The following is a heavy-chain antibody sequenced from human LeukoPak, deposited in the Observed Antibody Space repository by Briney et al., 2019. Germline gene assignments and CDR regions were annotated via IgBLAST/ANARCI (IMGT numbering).Heavy chain of an antibody. CDR3: ARNVSRGEPGGAFDI. J-gene: IGHJ3*02. CDR1: GGAISGRRDY. Sequence: SETLSLTCTVSGGAISGRRDYWGWIRQPPGKGLEWIASIYYSGSTHYNPSLKSRVTISVDTSRNQFSLELRTATAADSAMYYCARNVSRGEPGGAFDIWGQGAMVTVSS. D-gene: IGHD3-16*01. CDR2: IYYSGST. V-gene: IGHV4-39*01.